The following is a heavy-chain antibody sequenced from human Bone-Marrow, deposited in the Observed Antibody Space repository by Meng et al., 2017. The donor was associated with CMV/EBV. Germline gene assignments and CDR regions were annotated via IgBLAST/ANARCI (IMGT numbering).Heavy chain of an antibody. J-gene: IGHJ3*02. CDR3: ARGLTGIEVSPSDAFDI. V-gene: IGHV3-30*02. Sequence: GESLKISCAASGFTFSSYGMHWVRQAPGKGLEWVAFIRYDGGNKYYADSVKGRFTISRDNSKNTLYLQMNSLRVEDTAVYYCARGLTGIEVSPSDAFDIWGQGTLVTVSS. CDR1: GFTFSSYG. D-gene: IGHD6-13*01. CDR2: IRYDGGNK.